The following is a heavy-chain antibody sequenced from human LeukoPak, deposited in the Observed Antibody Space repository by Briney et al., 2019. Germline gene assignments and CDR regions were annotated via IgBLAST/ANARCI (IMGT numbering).Heavy chain of an antibody. D-gene: IGHD3-22*01. CDR2: ISGSGGST. CDR3: AKASRYYYDSFFDY. Sequence: PGGSLRLSCAASGFTFSSYAMSWVRQAPGKGLEGVSAISGSGGSTYYADSVRGRFTISRDNSKNTPYLQMNSLRAEDTAVYYCAKASRYYYDSFFDYWGQGTLVTVSS. J-gene: IGHJ4*02. V-gene: IGHV3-23*01. CDR1: GFTFSSYA.